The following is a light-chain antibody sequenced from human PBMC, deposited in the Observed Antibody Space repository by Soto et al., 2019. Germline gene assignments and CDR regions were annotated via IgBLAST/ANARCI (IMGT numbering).Light chain of an antibody. V-gene: IGKV2-24*01. CDR1: QNLVHSDGNTY. CDR2: QIS. CDR3: VQFSHFPRT. J-gene: IGKJ1*01. Sequence: DIVLTQTPLSSPVTLGQPASISCRSSQNLVHSDGNTYLSWVQQRPGQPPRLLIYQISNRFYGVPDRFTGSGAGTDFTLTISRVEPEDVAIYSCVQFSHFPRTFGQGTTLEIK.